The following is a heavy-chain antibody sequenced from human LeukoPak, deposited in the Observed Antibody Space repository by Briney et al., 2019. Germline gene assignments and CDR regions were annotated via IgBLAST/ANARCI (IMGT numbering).Heavy chain of an antibody. V-gene: IGHV3-23*01. D-gene: IGHD1-26*01. CDR3: AKDASYSAGWYFDY. CDR2: ISGSGSGT. J-gene: IGHJ4*02. Sequence: GGSLRLSCAASGFTFSSYAMNWVRQAPGKGLEWVSGISGSGSGTDYADSVRGRFTISRDNSKNTLYLQMNSLRAEDTAVYYCAKDASYSAGWYFDYWGRGTLVTVSS. CDR1: GFTFSSYA.